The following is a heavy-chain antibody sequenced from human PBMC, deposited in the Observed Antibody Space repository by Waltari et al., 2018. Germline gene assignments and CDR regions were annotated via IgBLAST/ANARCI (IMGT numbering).Heavy chain of an antibody. CDR1: SSGGYY. CDR3: ARWCIAAAGTDYYYYMDV. V-gene: IGHV4-31*02. D-gene: IGHD6-13*01. CDR2: IYYSGST. J-gene: IGHJ6*03. Sequence: SSGGYYWSWIRQHPGKGLEWIGYIYYSGSTYYNPSLKSRVTISVDTSKNQFSLKLSSVTAADTAVYYCARWCIAAAGTDYYYYMDVWGKGTTVTVSS.